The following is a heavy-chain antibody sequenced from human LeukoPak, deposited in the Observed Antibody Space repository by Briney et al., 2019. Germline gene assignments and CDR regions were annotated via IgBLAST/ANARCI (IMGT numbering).Heavy chain of an antibody. CDR1: GGSVSSGSYY. CDR3: ARLRYDGRSGLLYVFDY. V-gene: IGHV4-61*01. J-gene: IGHJ4*02. D-gene: IGHD3-3*01. Sequence: PSETLSLTCTVSGGSVSSGSYYWSWIRQTPGKGLEWIGYIYNSGSSNYNPSLESRVTISVDTSKNQFSLKLSSVTAADTAVYYCARLRYDGRSGLLYVFDYWGQGTLVTVSS. CDR2: IYNSGSS.